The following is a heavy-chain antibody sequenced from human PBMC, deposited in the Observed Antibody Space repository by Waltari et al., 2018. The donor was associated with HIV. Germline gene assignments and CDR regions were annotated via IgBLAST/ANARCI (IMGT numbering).Heavy chain of an antibody. D-gene: IGHD4-17*01. CDR2: INPSGGST. CDR1: GYTFTSYY. CDR3: ARTGGVRLRWGGFDI. Sequence: QVQLVQSGAEVKKPGASVKVSCKASGYTFTSYYMHWVRQAPGQGLEWMRIINPSGGSTSYAQKFQGRVTMTRDTSTSTVYMELSSLRAEDTAVYYCARTGGVRLRWGGFDIWGQGTMVTVSS. J-gene: IGHJ3*02. V-gene: IGHV1-46*01.